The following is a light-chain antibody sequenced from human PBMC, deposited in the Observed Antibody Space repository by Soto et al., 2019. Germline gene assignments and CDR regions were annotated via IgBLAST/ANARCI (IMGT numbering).Light chain of an antibody. J-gene: IGKJ1*01. CDR3: QQDGDWPVT. V-gene: IGKV3D-20*02. CDR1: QSVSSY. Sequence: EIVLTQSTDTLSLSPGERATLSCRGSQSVSSYLAWYQQKPGQAPRLLISDASARATGIPDRFSGSGSGTDFTLTISRLVPEELAVYYCQQDGDWPVTFVQEAK. CDR2: DAS.